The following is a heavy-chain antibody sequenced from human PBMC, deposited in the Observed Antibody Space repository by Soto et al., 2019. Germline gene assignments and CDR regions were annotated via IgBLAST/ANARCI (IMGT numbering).Heavy chain of an antibody. CDR3: TRVAYGSGNYDDY. Sequence: EVQLVESGGGLVQPGGSLRLSCAASGFSFSSYWMNWVRQAPGKGLVWVSRINSDGSSTNYADSVKGRFTISRDNAKNTLYLQMNSLRAEDTAVYYCTRVAYGSGNYDDYWGQGTLVTVSS. CDR2: INSDGSST. D-gene: IGHD3-10*01. CDR1: GFSFSSYW. J-gene: IGHJ4*02. V-gene: IGHV3-74*02.